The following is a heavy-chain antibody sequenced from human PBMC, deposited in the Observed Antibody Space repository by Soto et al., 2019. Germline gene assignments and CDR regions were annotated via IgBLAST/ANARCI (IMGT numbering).Heavy chain of an antibody. CDR2: IDPADSET. D-gene: IGHD5-12*01. V-gene: IGHV5-51*01. CDR3: ARLGQGGYVQGMDV. Sequence: GELMKISCNGSGDNCITYWSAWVRKKPGKGLEWMGIIDPADSETKYSPSFQGQVTISADKSINTAYLQWSSLKASDTAMYYCARLGQGGYVQGMDVWGQGTTVTVSS. J-gene: IGHJ6*02. CDR1: GDNCITYW.